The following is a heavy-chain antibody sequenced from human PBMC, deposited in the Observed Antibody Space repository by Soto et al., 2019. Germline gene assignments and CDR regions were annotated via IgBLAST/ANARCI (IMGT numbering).Heavy chain of an antibody. CDR2: INHSGST. J-gene: IGHJ6*02. D-gene: IGHD2-15*01. CDR1: GGSSSSSNG. V-gene: IGHV4-4*02. CDR3: VPAPDSSYYYGMAV. Sequence: TPSGTLSLPGACSGGSSSSSNGWGWVRQPRGEGRGWSGDINHSGSTNYNPSVKSRVAISVDKTKNQCSLKLRTVSAADPAVCYGVPAPDSSYYYGMAVWGQGPTATVS.